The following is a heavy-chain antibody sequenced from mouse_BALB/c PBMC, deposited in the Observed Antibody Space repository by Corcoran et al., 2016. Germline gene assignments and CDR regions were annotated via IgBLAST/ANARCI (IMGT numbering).Heavy chain of an antibody. V-gene: IGHV1S136*01. J-gene: IGHJ2*01. CDR3: ARGGLRRNFDY. D-gene: IGHD1-1*01. Sequence: EVQLQQSGPELVKPGASVKMSCKASGYTFTSYVMHWVKQKPGQGLGWIGYINPYNDGTKYNETFKGKATLTSDKSSSTAYMELSSLTSEDSAVYYGARGGLRRNFDYWGQGTTLTASS. CDR2: INPYNDGT. CDR1: GYTFTSYV.